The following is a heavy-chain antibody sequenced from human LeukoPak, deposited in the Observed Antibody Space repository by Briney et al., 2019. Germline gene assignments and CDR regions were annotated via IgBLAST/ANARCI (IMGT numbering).Heavy chain of an antibody. V-gene: IGHV3-23*01. J-gene: IGHJ3*02. CDR1: GFTFTNYA. Sequence: GGSLRLSCAASGFTFTNYAMSWVRQAPVKGLEWVSGISGSGGGTYHADSVKGRVTISRDNSKNTLYLHMESLRAEDTAVYYCARVRDFQVLFDAFDIWGQGTMVTVSS. CDR3: ARVRDFQVLFDAFDI. CDR2: ISGSGGGT. D-gene: IGHD3-10*01.